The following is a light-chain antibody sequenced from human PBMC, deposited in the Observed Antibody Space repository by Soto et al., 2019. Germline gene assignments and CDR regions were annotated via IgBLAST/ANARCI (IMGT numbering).Light chain of an antibody. J-gene: IGKJ1*01. CDR2: DAS. V-gene: IGKV1-5*01. CDR1: QSIGTW. Sequence: DIQMTQSPSTLSASVGDGVTITCRASQSIGTWMAWYQQKPGKAPKLLIHDASSLESWVPSRFSGSGSGTEFTLTISSLQPDDFATYYCQQYNTWTFGQGTKVDIK. CDR3: QQYNTWT.